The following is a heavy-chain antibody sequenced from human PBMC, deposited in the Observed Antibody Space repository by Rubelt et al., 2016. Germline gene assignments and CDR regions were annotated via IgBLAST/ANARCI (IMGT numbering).Heavy chain of an antibody. CDR1: GFTFSTHW. CDR2: INQDGSGK. J-gene: IGHJ5*02. D-gene: IGHD2-15*01. V-gene: IGHV3-7*05. CDR3: ARPGCSGGTCYDA. Sequence: EVQLVESGGGVVQPGGSLRLSCAASGFTFSTHWMSWIRQAPGRGLEWVVNINQDGSGKYYVDSVKGRFTISRDNPKNSLYLQMNSLTAEDTAVYYCARPGCSGGTCYDAWGQGTLVTVSS.